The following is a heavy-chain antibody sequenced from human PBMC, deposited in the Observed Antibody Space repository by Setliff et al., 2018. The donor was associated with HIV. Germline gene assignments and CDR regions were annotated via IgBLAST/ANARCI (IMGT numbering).Heavy chain of an antibody. J-gene: IGHJ4*02. CDR3: ARGKTWLRFLDY. V-gene: IGHV1-18*01. CDR1: GYTFNNYG. Sequence: KVSCKASGYTFNNYGISWVRQAPGQGLEWMGWINTHSGYTNYAQNVQGRVTVTMDTSTSTAYMELRSLKSDDTAVYYCARGKTWLRFLDYWGQGTLVTAPQ. CDR2: INTHSGYT. D-gene: IGHD5-12*01.